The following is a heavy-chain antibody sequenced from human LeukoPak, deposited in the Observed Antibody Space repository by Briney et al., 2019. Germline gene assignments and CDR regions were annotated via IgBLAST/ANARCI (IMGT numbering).Heavy chain of an antibody. V-gene: IGHV5-51*01. D-gene: IGHD6-19*01. CDR3: ARQMKFNSGTDDAYAI. CDR1: GYSFASYW. CDR2: IFPADSDT. Sequence: GESLKISCKGSGYSFASYWIGWVRQMPGKGLEWMGIIFPADSDTRYSPSFQGQVTISADKSISTAYLQWSSLKASDTAIYYCARQMKFNSGTDDAYAIWSQGTMVTVSS. J-gene: IGHJ3*02.